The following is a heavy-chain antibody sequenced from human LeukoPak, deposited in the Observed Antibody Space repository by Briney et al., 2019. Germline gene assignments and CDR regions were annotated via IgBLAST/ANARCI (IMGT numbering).Heavy chain of an antibody. CDR2: IWYDGSNK. V-gene: IGHV3-30*02. Sequence: GGSLRLSCAASGFTFSSYGMHWVRQAPGKGLEWVAFIWYDGSNKYYADSVKGRFTISRDNSKNTLYLQMNSLRAEDTAVYYCSGDSSSGYYFDYWGQGTLVTVSS. CDR1: GFTFSSYG. CDR3: SGDSSSGYYFDY. J-gene: IGHJ4*02. D-gene: IGHD6-13*01.